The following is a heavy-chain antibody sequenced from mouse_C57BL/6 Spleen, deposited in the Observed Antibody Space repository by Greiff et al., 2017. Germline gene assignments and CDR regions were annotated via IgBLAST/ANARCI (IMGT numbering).Heavy chain of an antibody. CDR1: GYTFTSYW. Sequence: VQLQQPGAELVKPGASVKLSCKASGYTFTSYWMQWVKQRPGQGLEWIGEIDPSDSYTNYNQKFKGKATLTVDTSSSTAYMQLSSLTSEDSAVYYCARLDYGSIYFDYWGQGTTLTVSS. CDR2: IDPSDSYT. CDR3: ARLDYGSIYFDY. J-gene: IGHJ2*01. V-gene: IGHV1-50*01. D-gene: IGHD1-1*01.